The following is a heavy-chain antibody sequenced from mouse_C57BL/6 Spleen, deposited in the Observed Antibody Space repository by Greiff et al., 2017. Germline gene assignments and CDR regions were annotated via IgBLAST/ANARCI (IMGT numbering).Heavy chain of an antibody. CDR1: GYTFTSYW. Sequence: QVQLQQPGAELVMPGASVKLSCKASGYTFTSYWMHWVKQRPGQGLEWIGEIDPSDSYTNYNQKFKGKSTLTVDKSSSTAYMQLSSLTSEDAAVYYCATADYWGQGTTLTVSS. J-gene: IGHJ2*01. CDR3: ATADY. CDR2: IDPSDSYT. V-gene: IGHV1-69*01.